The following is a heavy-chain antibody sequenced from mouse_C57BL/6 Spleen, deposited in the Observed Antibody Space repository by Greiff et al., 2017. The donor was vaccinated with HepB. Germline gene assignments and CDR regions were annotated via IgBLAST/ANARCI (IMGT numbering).Heavy chain of an antibody. D-gene: IGHD2-2*01. CDR1: GYSITSGYD. CDR2: ISYSGST. CDR3: ARVYGYGGFDY. J-gene: IGHJ2*01. Sequence: EVQLQQSGPGMVKPSQSLSLTCTVTGYSITSGYDWHWIRHFPGNKLEWMGYISYSGSTNYNPSLKSRISITHDTSKNHFFLKLNSVTTEDTATYYCARVYGYGGFDYWGQGTTLTVSS. V-gene: IGHV3-1*01.